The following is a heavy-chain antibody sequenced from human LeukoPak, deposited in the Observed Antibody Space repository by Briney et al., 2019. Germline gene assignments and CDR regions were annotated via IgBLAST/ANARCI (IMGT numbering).Heavy chain of an antibody. Sequence: PSETLSLTCTVSGGSISSYYWSWIRQPPGKGLEWIGYIYYSGSTNYNPSLKSRVTISVDTSKNQSSLKLSSVTAADTAVYYCASTGEAVAGRFDYWGQGTLVTVSS. V-gene: IGHV4-59*08. D-gene: IGHD6-19*01. CDR2: IYYSGST. J-gene: IGHJ4*02. CDR3: ASTGEAVAGRFDY. CDR1: GGSISSYY.